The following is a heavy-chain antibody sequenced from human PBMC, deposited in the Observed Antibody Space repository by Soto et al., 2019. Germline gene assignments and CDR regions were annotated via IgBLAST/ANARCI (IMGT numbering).Heavy chain of an antibody. CDR1: GYTFTGYY. J-gene: IGHJ5*02. Sequence: ASVKVSCKASGYTFTGYYMHWVRQAPGQGLEWMGWINPNSGGTNYAQKFQGWVTMTRDTSISTAYMELSRLRSDDTAVYYCARGAGEGAARPSGKGNWFDPWGQGTLVTVSS. D-gene: IGHD6-6*01. CDR2: INPNSGGT. CDR3: ARGAGEGAARPSGKGNWFDP. V-gene: IGHV1-2*04.